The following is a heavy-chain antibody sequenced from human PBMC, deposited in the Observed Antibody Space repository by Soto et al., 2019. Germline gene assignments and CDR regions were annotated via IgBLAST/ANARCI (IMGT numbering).Heavy chain of an antibody. D-gene: IGHD5-18*01. Sequence: ASVKVSCKASGDTFTSYGISWVRQAPGQGLEWMGWITAYNVNTNYAQKLQGRVTTTTDTSTSTAYTELRSLRSDDTAGYYCARDGGYSYGYTDYYYGMDVSGQGTTVTVPS. CDR2: ITAYNVNT. CDR3: ARDGGYSYGYTDYYYGMDV. J-gene: IGHJ6*02. V-gene: IGHV1-18*04. CDR1: GDTFTSYG.